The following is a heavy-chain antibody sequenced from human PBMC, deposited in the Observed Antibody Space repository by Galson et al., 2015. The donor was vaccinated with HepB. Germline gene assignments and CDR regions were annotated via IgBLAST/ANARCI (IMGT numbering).Heavy chain of an antibody. CDR2: ISYDGSNK. CDR3: ARDGGIQLWTDWYFDL. Sequence: SLRLSCAASGFTFSSYAMHWVRQAPGKGLEWVAVISYDGSNKYYADSVKGRFTISRDNSKNTLYLQMNSLRAEDTAVYYCARDGGIQLWTDWYFDLWARGPLVTASS. CDR1: GFTFSSYA. D-gene: IGHD5-18*01. J-gene: IGHJ2*01. V-gene: IGHV3-30*04.